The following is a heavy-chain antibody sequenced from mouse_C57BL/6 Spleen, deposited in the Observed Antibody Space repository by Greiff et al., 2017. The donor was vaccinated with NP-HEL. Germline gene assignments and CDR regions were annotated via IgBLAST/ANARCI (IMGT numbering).Heavy chain of an antibody. CDR1: GFTFSDYG. CDR2: ISSGSSTI. Sequence: EVKLMESGGGLVKPGGSLKLSCAASGFTFSDYGMHWVRQAPEKGLEWVAYISSGSSTIYYADTVKGRFTISRDNAKNTLFLQMTSLRSEDTAMYYCARGGNWDPYYYAMDYWGQGTSVTVSS. D-gene: IGHD4-1*02. V-gene: IGHV5-17*01. J-gene: IGHJ4*01. CDR3: ARGGNWDPYYYAMDY.